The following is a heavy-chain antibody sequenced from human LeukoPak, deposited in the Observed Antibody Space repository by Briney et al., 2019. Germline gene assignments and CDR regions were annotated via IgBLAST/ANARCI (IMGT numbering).Heavy chain of an antibody. V-gene: IGHV3-23*01. CDR2: ISGSDGST. CDR1: GFTFRSHD. Sequence: GGSLRLSCAASGFTFRSHDMSWVRQAPGKGLEWVSGISGSDGSTFYADSVKGRFTISRDNSKNTLYLQMNGLRVEDTAVYYCVREGPRGLAFDIWGQGTMVTVSS. J-gene: IGHJ3*02. D-gene: IGHD3/OR15-3a*01. CDR3: VREGPRGLAFDI.